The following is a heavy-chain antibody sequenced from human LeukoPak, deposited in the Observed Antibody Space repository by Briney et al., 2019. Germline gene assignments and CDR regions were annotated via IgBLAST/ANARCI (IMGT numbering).Heavy chain of an antibody. J-gene: IGHJ3*02. V-gene: IGHV3-23*01. CDR3: AKALMTTVTTPGAFDI. CDR2: ISGSGGST. CDR1: GFTFSSYA. D-gene: IGHD4-17*01. Sequence: PGGSLRLSCAASGFTFSSYAMSWVRQAPGKGLEWVSAISGSGGSTYYADSVKGRFTISRDNSKNTLYLQMNCLRAEDTAVYYCAKALMTTVTTPGAFDIWGQGTMVTVSS.